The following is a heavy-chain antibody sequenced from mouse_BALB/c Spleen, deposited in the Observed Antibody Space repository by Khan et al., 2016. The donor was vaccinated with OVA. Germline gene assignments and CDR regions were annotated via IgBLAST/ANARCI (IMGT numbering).Heavy chain of an antibody. CDR2: IYPGDGDT. V-gene: IGHV1-80*01. CDR3: ARGQWLLFDY. D-gene: IGHD2-3*01. Sequence: QVQLQQAGAELVRPGSSVKISCKASGYAFSNYWMNWVKQRPGQGLEWIGQIYPGDGDTNYNGKFKGKATLTADKSSSTAYMQLSSLTSEDSAVYFCARGQWLLFDYWGQGTTLTVSS. J-gene: IGHJ2*01. CDR1: GYAFSNYW.